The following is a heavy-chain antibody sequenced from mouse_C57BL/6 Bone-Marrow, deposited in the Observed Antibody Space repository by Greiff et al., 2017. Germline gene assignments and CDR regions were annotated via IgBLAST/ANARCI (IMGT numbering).Heavy chain of an antibody. CDR3: ARWGYGNYFAY. CDR1: GYTFTSYG. V-gene: IGHV1-81*01. J-gene: IGHJ3*01. D-gene: IGHD2-1*01. Sequence: VKLMESGAELARPGASVKLSCKASGYTFTSYGISWVKQRTGQGLEWIGEIYPRSGNTYYNEKFKGKATLTADKSSSTAYMELRSLTSEDSAVYFCARWGYGNYFAYWGQGTLVTVSA. CDR2: IYPRSGNT.